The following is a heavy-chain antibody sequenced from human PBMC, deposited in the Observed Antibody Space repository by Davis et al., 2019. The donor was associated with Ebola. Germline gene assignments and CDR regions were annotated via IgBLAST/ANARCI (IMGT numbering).Heavy chain of an antibody. CDR3: ARGLQWELRGVCVY. V-gene: IGHV3-30*19. CDR2: IWYDGSNK. CDR1: GFIFSSYG. J-gene: IGHJ4*02. Sequence: GGSLRLSCAASGFIFSSYGMHWVRQAPGKGLEWVAVIWYDGSNKYYADSVKGRFTISRDNSKNTLYLQMNSLRAEDTAVYYCARGLQWELRGVCVYWGQGTLVTVSS. D-gene: IGHD1-26*01.